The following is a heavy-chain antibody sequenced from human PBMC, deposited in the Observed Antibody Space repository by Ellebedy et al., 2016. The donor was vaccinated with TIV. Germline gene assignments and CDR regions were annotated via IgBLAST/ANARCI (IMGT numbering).Heavy chain of an antibody. CDR3: ARDIWAGNWNFAY. V-gene: IGHV1-18*01. D-gene: IGHD3/OR15-3a*01. J-gene: IGHJ4*02. Sequence: ASVKVSCKASGYTFTTYTITWVRQAPGQGLEWMGWINTHTGQTNYAQIFQDRLTMTADTSTNTAYMELRSLRSDDTAVYYCARDIWAGNWNFAYWGLGTLVSVAS. CDR2: INTHTGQT. CDR1: GYTFTTYT.